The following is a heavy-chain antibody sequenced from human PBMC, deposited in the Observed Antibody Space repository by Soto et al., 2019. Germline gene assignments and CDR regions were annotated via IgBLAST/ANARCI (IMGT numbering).Heavy chain of an antibody. J-gene: IGHJ6*03. CDR1: GFTFSSYS. CDR2: ISSSSIYI. D-gene: IGHD3-10*01. CDR3: ARGLMYGSGSYTDYYYMDV. V-gene: IGHV3-21*01. Sequence: PGGSLRLSCAASGFTFSSYSMNWVRQAPGKGLEWVSSISSSSIYIYYADSVKGRFTISRDNAKNSLYLQMNSLRAEDTAVYYCARGLMYGSGSYTDYYYMDVWGKGTTVTVSS.